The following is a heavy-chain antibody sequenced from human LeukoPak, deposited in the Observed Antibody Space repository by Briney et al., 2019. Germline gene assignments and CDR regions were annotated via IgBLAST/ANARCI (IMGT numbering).Heavy chain of an antibody. CDR1: GFTFRSYA. CDR2: IKSKTDGGTT. V-gene: IGHV3-15*01. D-gene: IGHD2-2*01. J-gene: IGHJ5*02. Sequence: GGSLRLSCAASGFTFRSYAMSWVRQAPGKGLEWVGRIKSKTDGGTTDYSAPVKGGFTISRDDSKSTLYLQMNSLKTEDTAVYYCLISVTLGYCSSTSCQGGDPWGQGTLVTVSS. CDR3: LISVTLGYCSSTSCQGGDP.